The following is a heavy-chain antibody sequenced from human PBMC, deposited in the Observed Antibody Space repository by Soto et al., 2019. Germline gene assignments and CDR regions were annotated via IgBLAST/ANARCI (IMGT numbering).Heavy chain of an antibody. CDR3: ARDDELSGAVHYSYCGMEV. D-gene: IGHD3-16*02. Sequence: GASVKVSCKASGGTFSSYAISWVRQAPGQGLEWMGGIIPIFGTANYAQKFQGRVTITADESTSTAYMELSSLRSEDTAVYYCARDDELSGAVHYSYCGMEVWGQGTTVTVSS. CDR1: GGTFSSYA. V-gene: IGHV1-69*13. J-gene: IGHJ6*02. CDR2: IIPIFGTA.